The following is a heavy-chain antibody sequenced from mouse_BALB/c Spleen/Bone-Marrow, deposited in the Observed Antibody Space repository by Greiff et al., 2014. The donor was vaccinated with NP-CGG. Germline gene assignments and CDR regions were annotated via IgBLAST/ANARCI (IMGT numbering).Heavy chain of an antibody. CDR1: GFNIKDTY. D-gene: IGHD4-1*01. Sequence: EVQLQQSRAELVKPGASVKLSCTASGFNIKDTYMHWVKQRPEQGLEWIGRIDPASDYTQFDSKFQGKATITADTSSNTAYLQLSSLTSEDTAVYYCATLTGTFDYWGQGTTLTVSS. CDR3: ATLTGTFDY. V-gene: IGHV14-3*02. J-gene: IGHJ2*01. CDR2: IDPASDYT.